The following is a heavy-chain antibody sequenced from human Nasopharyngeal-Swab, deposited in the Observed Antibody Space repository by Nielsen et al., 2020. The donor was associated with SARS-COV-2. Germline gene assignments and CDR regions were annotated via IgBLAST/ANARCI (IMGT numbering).Heavy chain of an antibody. J-gene: IGHJ5*02. Sequence: ASVKVSCKASGYTFTSYAMNWVRQAPGQGLEWMGWINTNTGDPTYAQGFTGRFVFSLDTSVSTAYLQISSLKAEDTAVYYCAVHVAGDRPPFDPWGQGTLVTVSS. CDR1: GYTFTSYA. CDR3: AVHVAGDRPPFDP. D-gene: IGHD6-19*01. V-gene: IGHV7-4-1*02. CDR2: INTNTGDP.